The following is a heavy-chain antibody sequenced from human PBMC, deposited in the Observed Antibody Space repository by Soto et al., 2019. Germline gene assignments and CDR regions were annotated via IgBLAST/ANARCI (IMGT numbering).Heavy chain of an antibody. D-gene: IGHD2-8*01. J-gene: IGHJ4*02. CDR3: ARRYCSNNVCYFFDY. CDR1: GFTFGSYG. CDR2: ITISGHE. Sequence: EVQLLESGGGLVQPGGSLRLSCAASGFTFGSYGMHWVRQAPGMGLEWVSGITISGHEFYADSVKGRFTISRDNSKNTLFLQLNTLRAEDTAVYYCARRYCSNNVCYFFDYWGQGTLVTVSS. V-gene: IGHV3-23*05.